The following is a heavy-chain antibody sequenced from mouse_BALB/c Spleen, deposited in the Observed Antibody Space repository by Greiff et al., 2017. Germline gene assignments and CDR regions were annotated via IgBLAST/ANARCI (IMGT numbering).Heavy chain of an antibody. J-gene: IGHJ2*01. CDR2: ISSGSSTI. D-gene: IGHD2-3*01. CDR3: ARVYDGYYDYFDY. V-gene: IGHV5-17*02. CDR1: GFTFSSFG. Sequence: EVQVVESGGGLVQPGGSRKLSCAASGFTFSSFGMHWVRQAPEKGLEWVAYISSGSSTIYYADTVKGRFTISRDNPKNTLFLQMTSLRSEDTAMYYCARVYDGYYDYFDYWGQGTTLTVSS.